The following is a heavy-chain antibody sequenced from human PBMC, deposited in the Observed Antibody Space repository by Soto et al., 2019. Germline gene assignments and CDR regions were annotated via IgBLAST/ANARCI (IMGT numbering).Heavy chain of an antibody. V-gene: IGHV2-5*02. CDR3: AHSRTEWGNRDGYNYVDY. CDR1: GFSLSTSGVG. D-gene: IGHD3-16*01. CDR2: IYWDDDK. J-gene: IGHJ4*02. Sequence: QITLKESGPTLVKPTQTLTLTCTFSGFSLSTSGVGVGWIRQPPGKALEWLALIYWDDDKRYSPSLKSRLTITKDTSKNQVVLTMTNMDPVDTATYYCAHSRTEWGNRDGYNYVDYWGQGTLVTVSS.